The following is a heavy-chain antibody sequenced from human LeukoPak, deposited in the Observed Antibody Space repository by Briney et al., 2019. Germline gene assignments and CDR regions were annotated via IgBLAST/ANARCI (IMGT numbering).Heavy chain of an antibody. J-gene: IGHJ4*01. Sequence: PSETLSLTCTVSGGSITTSSYCWGWIRQPPGKGLEWIGSICDSGTTYYNPSLKSRVTISVDTSNNQFSLRLTSVTAADTAVHFCARHPSSAWHADYWGHGNLVTVSS. CDR3: ARHPSSAWHADY. V-gene: IGHV4-39*01. CDR1: GGSITTSSYC. CDR2: ICDSGTT. D-gene: IGHD6-13*01.